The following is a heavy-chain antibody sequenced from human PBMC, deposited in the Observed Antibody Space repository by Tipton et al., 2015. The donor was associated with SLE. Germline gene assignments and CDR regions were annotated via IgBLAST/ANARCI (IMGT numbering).Heavy chain of an antibody. CDR3: ARGNGFASYCFDC. Sequence: TLSLTCAVYGGSFSGYYWSWIRQPPGKGLEWIGEINHSGRTNYNQSLKSRVTISVDTSKNQFSLGLGSATAADTAIYYCARGNGFASYCFDCWGQGTLVPVSS. D-gene: IGHD3-3*01. CDR1: GGSFSGYY. V-gene: IGHV4-34*01. CDR2: INHSGRT. J-gene: IGHJ4*02.